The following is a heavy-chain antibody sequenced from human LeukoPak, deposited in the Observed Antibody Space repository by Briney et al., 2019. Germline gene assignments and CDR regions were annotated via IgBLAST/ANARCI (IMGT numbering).Heavy chain of an antibody. CDR2: IYHNGSS. Sequence: SETLSLTCSVSGASIRPYFWTWIRQPPGKGLEWIGYIYHNGSSHYNPSLTSRVTMSVDTTKNQFSLKMTSVTAADTAVYYCAREGHDLSGYIDLWGQGILVTVST. CDR1: GASIRPYF. CDR3: AREGHDLSGYIDL. J-gene: IGHJ5*02. V-gene: IGHV4-59*01. D-gene: IGHD5-12*01.